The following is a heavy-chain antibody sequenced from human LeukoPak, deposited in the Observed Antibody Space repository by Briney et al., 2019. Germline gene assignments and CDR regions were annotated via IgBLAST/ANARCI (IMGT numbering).Heavy chain of an antibody. CDR2: IRNDGTIQ. Sequence: GGSLRLSCAASGFTFRTYGMHWVRQAPGKGLEWVAFIRNDGTIQYYADSVKGRFTLSRDNSKNTLYLQMNSLRAEDTAVYYCASVYYYGSGSPATHAFDIWGQGTMVTVSS. CDR3: ASVYYYGSGSPATHAFDI. CDR1: GFTFRTYG. V-gene: IGHV3-30*02. J-gene: IGHJ3*02. D-gene: IGHD3-10*01.